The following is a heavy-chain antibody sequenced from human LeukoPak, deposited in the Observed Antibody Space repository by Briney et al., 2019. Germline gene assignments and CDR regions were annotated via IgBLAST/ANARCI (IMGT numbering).Heavy chain of an antibody. CDR1: GFPFCAYA. Sequence: GVSLTLSCVASGFPFCAYAMSWLRPAPNKGRVWVSGIRGGGDPAYYAESVKGRFTIQRDNSKNTLYLNMNSLRAEDTALYYCAKDLSSGTGRGFDYWGQGTLVSVSS. J-gene: IGHJ4*02. CDR2: IRGGGDPA. V-gene: IGHV3-23*01. CDR3: AKDLSSGTGRGFDY. D-gene: IGHD3/OR15-3a*01.